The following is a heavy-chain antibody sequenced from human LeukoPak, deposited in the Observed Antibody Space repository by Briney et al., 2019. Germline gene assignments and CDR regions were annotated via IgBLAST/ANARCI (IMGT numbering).Heavy chain of an antibody. Sequence: PSETLSLTCAVYGVSFSGYYWSWIRQPPGKGLEWIGEINHSGSTNYNPSLKSRVTISVDTSKNQFSLKLSSVTAADTAVYYCARPPRTSGRDYWGQGTLVTVSS. CDR2: INHSGST. D-gene: IGHD2-2*01. V-gene: IGHV4-34*01. J-gene: IGHJ4*02. CDR3: ARPPRTSGRDY. CDR1: GVSFSGYY.